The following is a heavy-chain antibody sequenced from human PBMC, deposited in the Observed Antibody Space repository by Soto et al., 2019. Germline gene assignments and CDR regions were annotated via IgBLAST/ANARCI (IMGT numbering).Heavy chain of an antibody. CDR2: IYPTGST. V-gene: IGHV4-4*07. CDR3: ATGRSEVVPGAMDT. D-gene: IGHD2-2*01. J-gene: IGHJ5*02. CDR1: GGSIIGYY. Sequence: SETLSPTCTVSGGSIIGYYWSCIRKSAGKGLEWIGRIYPTGSTTYNPSLTSRLTMSVDTSKNQFSLRLTSMTAADTAVYSCATGRSEVVPGAMDTWGQGTLVTVSS.